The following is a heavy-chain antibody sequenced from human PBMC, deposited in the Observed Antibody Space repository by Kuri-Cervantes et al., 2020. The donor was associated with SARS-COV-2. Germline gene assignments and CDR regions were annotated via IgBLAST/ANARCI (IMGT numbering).Heavy chain of an antibody. V-gene: IGHV3-23*01. CDR2: LGGSGDVT. D-gene: IGHD2-2*01. CDR3: ARDQRNANWDY. Sequence: GESLKISCAASGFTFSNYAMSWVRQAPGKGLEWVSGLGGSGDVTYYADSVKGRFTVSRDNARNSLFLQMSSLRAEDTALYYCARDQRNANWDYWGQGTLVTVSS. J-gene: IGHJ4*02. CDR1: GFTFSNYA.